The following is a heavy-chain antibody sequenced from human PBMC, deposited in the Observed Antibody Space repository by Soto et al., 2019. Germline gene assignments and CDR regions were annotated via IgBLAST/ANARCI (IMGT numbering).Heavy chain of an antibody. V-gene: IGHV6-1*01. Sequence: QVKLQQSGPGLVKPSQTLSLTCVISGDTISSNSAAWNWIRQSPSRGLEWLGRTYYRSKWYNDYAVSVKSRITINPDTSKNQFSLQLNSVTPEDTAVYYCARGSVDTTTIYYYYAMDVWGQGTTVTVSS. CDR3: ARGSVDTTTIYYYYAMDV. D-gene: IGHD5-18*01. J-gene: IGHJ6*02. CDR2: TYYRSKWYN. CDR1: GDTISSNSAA.